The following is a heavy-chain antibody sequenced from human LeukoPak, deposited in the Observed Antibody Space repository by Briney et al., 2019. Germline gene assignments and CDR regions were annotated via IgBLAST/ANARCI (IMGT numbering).Heavy chain of an antibody. J-gene: IGHJ4*02. Sequence: PGGSLRLSCAASGFTFSNYDMHWVRQAPGKGLEWVAVISYDGSNKYYADSVKGRFTISRDNSKNTVYLQMNSLRAEDTAVYYCARGYSDSSGIDYWGQGTLVTVSS. D-gene: IGHD3-22*01. V-gene: IGHV3-30*03. CDR1: GFTFSNYD. CDR2: ISYDGSNK. CDR3: ARGYSDSSGIDY.